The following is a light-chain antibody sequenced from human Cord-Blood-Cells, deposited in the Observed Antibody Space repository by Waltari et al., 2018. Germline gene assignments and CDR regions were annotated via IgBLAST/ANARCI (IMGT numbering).Light chain of an antibody. CDR2: AAS. J-gene: IGKJ1*01. CDR3: QQSYSTPPRT. CDR1: QSISSY. V-gene: IGKV1-39*01. Sequence: DIQMTQSPSSLSASVGDRVTITCRASQSISSYLNWYQQKPGKAPKLLIYAASSLQSGVPSRFSGSGSGTDFTLTISSLQPEDFATYYCQQSYSTPPRTFGQGTKVKSN.